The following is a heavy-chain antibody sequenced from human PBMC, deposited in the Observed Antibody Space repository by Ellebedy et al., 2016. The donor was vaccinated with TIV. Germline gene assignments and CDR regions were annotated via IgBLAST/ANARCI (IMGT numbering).Heavy chain of an antibody. Sequence: ASVKVSCKASGGTFNNSAISWVRQAPGQGFEWLGRIIPFLGVANYAQTFQGRLTITADKSTRTVYMELSSLTSEDTAVYYCARDAIQFLEWVYKYAMDVWGQGTTVTVSS. J-gene: IGHJ6*02. CDR2: IIPFLGVA. V-gene: IGHV1-69*04. CDR3: ARDAIQFLEWVYKYAMDV. D-gene: IGHD3-3*01. CDR1: GGTFNNSA.